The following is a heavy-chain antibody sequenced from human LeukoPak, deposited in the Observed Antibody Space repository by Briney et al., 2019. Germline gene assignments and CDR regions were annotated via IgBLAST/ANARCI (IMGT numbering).Heavy chain of an antibody. CDR2: ICGSGGST. D-gene: IGHD3-22*01. CDR3: AKEGDYYDSSGYYPIDY. J-gene: IGHJ4*02. V-gene: IGHV3-23*01. CDR1: GFTFSSYA. Sequence: GGSLRLSCAASGFTFSSYAMSWVRQAPGKGLEWVSAICGSGGSTYYADSVKGRFTISRDNSKNTLYLQMNSLRAEDTAVYYCAKEGDYYDSSGYYPIDYWGQGTLVTVSS.